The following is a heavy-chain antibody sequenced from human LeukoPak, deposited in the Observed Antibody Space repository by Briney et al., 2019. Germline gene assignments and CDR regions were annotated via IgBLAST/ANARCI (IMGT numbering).Heavy chain of an antibody. D-gene: IGHD4-17*01. CDR2: FYYSVST. CDR3: ARLPLVTTNPDY. V-gene: IGHV4-39*01. CDR1: GGSISSSSYY. Sequence: KPSESLSLTCTVPGGSISSSSYYWGWIRQPPGKGLEWIGSFYYSVSTYYNPSLKSRVTISVDTSRNQFSLKLTSLTAADTAVYYCARLPLVTTNPDYWGRGTLVTVSS. J-gene: IGHJ4*02.